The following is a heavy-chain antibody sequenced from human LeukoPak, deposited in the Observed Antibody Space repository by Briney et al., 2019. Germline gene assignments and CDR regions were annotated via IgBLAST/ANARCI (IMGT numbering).Heavy chain of an antibody. D-gene: IGHD2-2*01. CDR2: ISYDGSSK. CDR1: GFTFSSYA. J-gene: IGHJ4*02. Sequence: GGSLRLSCAASGFTFSSYAMHWVRQAPGKGLEWVAVISYDGSSKYYADSVKGRFTISRDNSKNTLYLQMNSLRAEDTAVYYCANHLACGSTSCPPFDDWGQGTLVTVSS. V-gene: IGHV3-30-3*01. CDR3: ANHLACGSTSCPPFDD.